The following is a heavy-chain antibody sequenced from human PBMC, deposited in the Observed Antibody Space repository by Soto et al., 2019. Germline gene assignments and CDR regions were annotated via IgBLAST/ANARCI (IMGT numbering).Heavy chain of an antibody. V-gene: IGHV4-59*08. J-gene: IGHJ2*01. CDR1: GGSISSYY. CDR2: IYYSGSS. CDR3: ARRWGGYFDL. Sequence: QVQLQESGPGLVKPSETLSLTCTVSGGSISSYYWSWIRQPPGKGLEWIGYIYYSGSSNYSPSLKSRVTITVDTAKDPFSLKLNPVTAADPAGDHCARRWGGYFDLWGRGTLVTVSS. D-gene: IGHD3-16*01.